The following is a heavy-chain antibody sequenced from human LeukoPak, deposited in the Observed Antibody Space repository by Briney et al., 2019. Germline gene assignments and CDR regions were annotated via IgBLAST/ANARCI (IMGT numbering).Heavy chain of an antibody. Sequence: SETLSLICSVSGGSISIYYWSWIRQPAGKGLEWIGRIYSSGSTNYNASLKSRVSMSVDTSKNQFSLKLSSVTAADTAVFYCARENSGSYREFDYWGQGTLVTVSS. J-gene: IGHJ4*02. CDR2: IYSSGST. CDR3: ARENSGSYREFDY. V-gene: IGHV4-4*07. D-gene: IGHD1-26*01. CDR1: GGSISIYY.